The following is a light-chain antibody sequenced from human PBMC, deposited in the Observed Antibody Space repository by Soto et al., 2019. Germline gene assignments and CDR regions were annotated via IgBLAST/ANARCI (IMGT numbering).Light chain of an antibody. J-gene: IGLJ1*01. Sequence: QSALTQPPSASGSPGQSVTISCTGTKNYIGVYDFVSWYQHHPGKAPSLIIYEVVQRPSGVPDRFSGSKSGNTAALTVSGLQAADEADYFCKSYAGSNTDVFGSGTKLTVL. V-gene: IGLV2-8*01. CDR2: EVV. CDR1: KNYIGVYDF. CDR3: KSYAGSNTDV.